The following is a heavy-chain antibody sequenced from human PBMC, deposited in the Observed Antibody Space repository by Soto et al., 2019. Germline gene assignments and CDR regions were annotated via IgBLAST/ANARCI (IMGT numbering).Heavy chain of an antibody. CDR3: ARSWVSSSLTDFDY. CDR1: VYTFTIYG. D-gene: IGHD6-6*01. CDR2: ISAYNGNT. V-gene: IGHV1-18*01. Sequence: GASVKVSCTASVYTFTIYGMSWVRQAPGQGLEWMGWISAYNGNTNYAQKLQGRVTMTTDTSTSTAYMELRSLRSDDTAVYYCARSWVSSSLTDFDYWGQGTLVTVSS. J-gene: IGHJ4*02.